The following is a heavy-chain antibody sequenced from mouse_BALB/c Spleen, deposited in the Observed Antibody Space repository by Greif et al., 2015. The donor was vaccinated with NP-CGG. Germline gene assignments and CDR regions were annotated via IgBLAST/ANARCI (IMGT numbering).Heavy chain of an antibody. V-gene: IGHV1S81*02. CDR3: ARDYGAWFAY. J-gene: IGHJ3*01. Sequence: VQLQQSGAELVKPGASVKLSCKASGYTFTSYWMHWVKQRPGQGLEWIGEINPSNGRTNYNEKFKSKATLTVDKSSSTAYMHLSSLTSEDSAVYYCARDYGAWFAYWGQGTLVTVSA. CDR2: INPSNGRT. D-gene: IGHD1-2*01. CDR1: GYTFTSYW.